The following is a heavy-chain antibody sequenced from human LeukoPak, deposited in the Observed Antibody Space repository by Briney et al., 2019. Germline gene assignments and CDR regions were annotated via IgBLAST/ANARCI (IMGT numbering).Heavy chain of an antibody. CDR1: GGSISSSSYY. V-gene: IGHV4-39*01. J-gene: IGHJ4*02. D-gene: IGHD1-26*01. Sequence: SETLSLTCTVSGGSISSSSYYWGWIRQPPGKGLEWIGSIYYSGSTYYNPSLKSRVTISVDTSKNQFSLKLSSVTAADTAVYYCARQFGGELHQLGFDYWGQGTLVTVSS. CDR2: IYYSGST. CDR3: ARQFGGELHQLGFDY.